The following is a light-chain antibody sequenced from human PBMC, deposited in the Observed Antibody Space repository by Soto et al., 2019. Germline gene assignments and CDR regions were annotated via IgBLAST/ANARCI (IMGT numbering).Light chain of an antibody. CDR2: KAS. CDR1: QNVNTW. J-gene: IGKJ4*01. V-gene: IGKV1-5*03. CDR3: HQYDSAPLT. Sequence: DVQMTQSPSTLSASVGDRVTITCRASQNVNTWFAWYQQKPGRAPDLLIHKASTLETGVPSRFSGSGSGTEFTLSISSLQPDDFATYYCHQYDSAPLTFGGGTKVEIK.